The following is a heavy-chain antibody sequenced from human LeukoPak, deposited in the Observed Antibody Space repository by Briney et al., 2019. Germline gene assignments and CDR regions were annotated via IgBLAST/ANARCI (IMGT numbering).Heavy chain of an antibody. J-gene: IGHJ4*02. V-gene: IGHV3-48*01. CDR2: ISSSSSTI. Sequence: GGSLRLSCAASGFTFSIYSMNWVRQAPGKGLEWVSYISSSSSTIHYADSVKGRFTISRDNAKNSLYLQMNSLRAEDTAVYYCARASYSYDINGWVPFDYWGQGTLVTVSS. D-gene: IGHD3-22*01. CDR3: ARASYSYDINGWVPFDY. CDR1: GFTFSIYS.